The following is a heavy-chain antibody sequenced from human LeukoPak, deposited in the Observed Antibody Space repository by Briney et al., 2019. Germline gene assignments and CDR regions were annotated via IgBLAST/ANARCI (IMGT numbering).Heavy chain of an antibody. CDR3: ARGPAPPWIQLWPYYYYGMDV. D-gene: IGHD5-18*01. J-gene: IGHJ6*02. CDR1: GYTFTSYD. Sequence: GASVKVSCKASGYTFTSYDINWVRQATGQGLEWMGWMNPNSGNTGYAQKFQGRVTMTRNTSISTAYMELSSLRSEDTAVYYCARGPAPPWIQLWPYYYYGMDVWGQGTTVTVSS. CDR2: MNPNSGNT. V-gene: IGHV1-8*01.